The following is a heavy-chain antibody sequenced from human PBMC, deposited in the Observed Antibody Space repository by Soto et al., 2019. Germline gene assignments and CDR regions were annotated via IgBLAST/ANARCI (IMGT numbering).Heavy chain of an antibody. V-gene: IGHV3-74*01. CDR1: GFTFRNHW. J-gene: IGHJ6*02. CDR3: ARADNIAVAGVNGMDV. D-gene: IGHD6-19*01. Sequence: EVQLVESGGGLLQPGGSLRLSCAASGFTFRNHWMHWVRQAPGKGLVWVSHINSDGSRTTYADSVKGRFTISRDNAKNTLYLQMNSLRVEDTAVYYCARADNIAVAGVNGMDVWGLGSTVTVSS. CDR2: INSDGSRT.